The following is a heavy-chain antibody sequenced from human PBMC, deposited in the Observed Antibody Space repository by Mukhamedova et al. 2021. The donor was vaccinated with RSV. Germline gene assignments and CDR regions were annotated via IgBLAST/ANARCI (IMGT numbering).Heavy chain of an antibody. V-gene: IGHV3-11*01. D-gene: IGHD5-12*01. J-gene: IGHJ6*02. CDR3: ARGNIVATIIYYGMDV. CDR2: ISSSGSTI. Sequence: APGKGLEWVSYISSSGSTIYYADSVKGRFTISRDNAKNSLYLQMNSLRAEDTAVYYCARGNIVATIIYYGMDVWGQGTTVTVSS.